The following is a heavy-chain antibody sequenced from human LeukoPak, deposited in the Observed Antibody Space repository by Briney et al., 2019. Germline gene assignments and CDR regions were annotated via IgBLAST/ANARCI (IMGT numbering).Heavy chain of an antibody. V-gene: IGHV3-23*01. D-gene: IGHD3-10*01. Sequence: GGSLRLSCAASGFTFSSYAMSWVRQAPGKGLEWVSAIGGSGGSTYYADSVKGRFTISRGNSKNTLYLQMNSLRAEDTAVYYCAKLTSGSGSSALFDYWGQGTLVTVSS. CDR1: GFTFSSYA. CDR2: IGGSGGST. J-gene: IGHJ4*02. CDR3: AKLTSGSGSSALFDY.